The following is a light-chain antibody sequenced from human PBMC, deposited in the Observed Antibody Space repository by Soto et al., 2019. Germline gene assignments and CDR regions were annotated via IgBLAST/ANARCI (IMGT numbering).Light chain of an antibody. Sequence: EIVMTQSPATLSVSPGERATLSCSASQSVSINLAWYQQKPGQAPRLLIYHTSTRATGIPARFSGSGSGTEFTLTISRLQSEDFAVYYCQKYNKWPLTFGGGTKVGIK. V-gene: IGKV3-15*01. CDR3: QKYNKWPLT. CDR1: QSVSIN. CDR2: HTS. J-gene: IGKJ4*01.